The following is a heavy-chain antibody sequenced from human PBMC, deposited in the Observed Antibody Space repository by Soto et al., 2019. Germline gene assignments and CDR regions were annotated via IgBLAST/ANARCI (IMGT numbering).Heavy chain of an antibody. V-gene: IGHV3-33*01. CDR3: ARDLNHYGLDV. J-gene: IGHJ6*02. Sequence: ESGGGVVQPGRSLRLSCAASGFIFSSYGMHWVRQAPGKGLEWVAVIWVDGSNKYYADSVKGRFTISRDNSKDTLYLQMNSLRAEDTAVYYCARDLNHYGLDVWGQGTTVTVSS. CDR2: IWVDGSNK. CDR1: GFIFSSYG.